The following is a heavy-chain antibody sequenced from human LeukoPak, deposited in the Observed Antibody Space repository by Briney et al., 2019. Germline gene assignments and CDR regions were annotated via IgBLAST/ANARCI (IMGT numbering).Heavy chain of an antibody. Sequence: GGSLRPSCAASGFTFYKYWISSVRQHPGKGLGWVAKIKEDGSEKSYLDSVEGRFTISRDNAKNSLYLQMNSLRAEDSAVYYCAREDYDFSTGYSGDAFDLWGQGTMVTVSS. CDR3: AREDYDFSTGYSGDAFDL. J-gene: IGHJ3*01. CDR2: IKEDGSEK. D-gene: IGHD3-3*01. CDR1: GFTFYKYW. V-gene: IGHV3-7*01.